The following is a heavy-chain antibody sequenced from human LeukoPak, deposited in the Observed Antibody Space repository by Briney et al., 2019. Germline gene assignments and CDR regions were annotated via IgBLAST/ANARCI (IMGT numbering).Heavy chain of an antibody. J-gene: IGHJ6*02. V-gene: IGHV4-31*03. Sequence: SETLSLTCTVSGGSISSGGYYWSWIRQHPGKGLEWIGYIYYSGSTYYNPSLKSRVTISVDTSKNQFSLKLSSVTAADTAVYYCARGLPTNNYYGSGSYYIPQPPNPPNYYYYGMDVWGQGTTVTVSS. CDR1: GGSISSGGYY. D-gene: IGHD3-10*01. CDR2: IYYSGST. CDR3: ARGLPTNNYYGSGSYYIPQPPNPPNYYYYGMDV.